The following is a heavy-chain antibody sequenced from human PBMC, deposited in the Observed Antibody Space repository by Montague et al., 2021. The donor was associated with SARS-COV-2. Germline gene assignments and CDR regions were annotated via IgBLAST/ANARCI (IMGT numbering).Heavy chain of an antibody. J-gene: IGHJ6*02. V-gene: IGHV3-7*04. CDR3: ARRNDMDV. Sequence: SLRLSCAGTGFTFNSHWMNWVRQAPGNGLEWVAHINQDGSDRRYVDSVKGRFTISKDNAKNSLFLEMNSLRAEDTAVYYCARRNDMDVWGQGTTVTVSS. CDR2: INQDGSDR. CDR1: GFTFNSHW.